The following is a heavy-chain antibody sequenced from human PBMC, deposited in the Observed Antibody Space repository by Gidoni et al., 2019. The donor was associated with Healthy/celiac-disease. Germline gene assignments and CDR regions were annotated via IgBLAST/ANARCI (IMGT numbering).Heavy chain of an antibody. V-gene: IGHV1-69*01. CDR1: GGTFSSYA. J-gene: IGHJ4*02. CDR2: IIPIFGTA. D-gene: IGHD3-22*01. CDR3: ARGFTYYYDSSGYYNYYFDY. Sequence: QVQLVQSGAEVKKPGSSVKVSCKASGGTFSSYAISWVRQAPGQGLEWMGGIIPIFGTANYAQKFQGRVTITADESTSTAYMELSSLRSEDTAVYYCARGFTYYYDSSGYYNYYFDYWGQGTLVTVSS.